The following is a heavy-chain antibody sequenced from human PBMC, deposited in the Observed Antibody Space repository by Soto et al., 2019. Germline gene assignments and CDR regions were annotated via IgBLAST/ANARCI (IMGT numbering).Heavy chain of an antibody. D-gene: IGHD2-2*01. V-gene: IGHV4-59*01. CDR3: ARGLVYCSSTRCHNWFDP. CDR2: IYYSGST. Sequence: SETLSLTCTVSGGSISSYYWSWIRQPPGKGLEWIGYIYYSGSTNYNPSLKSRVTISVDTSKNQFSLKLSSVTAADTAVYYCARGLVYCSSTRCHNWFDPWGQGTLVTVSS. CDR1: GGSISSYY. J-gene: IGHJ5*02.